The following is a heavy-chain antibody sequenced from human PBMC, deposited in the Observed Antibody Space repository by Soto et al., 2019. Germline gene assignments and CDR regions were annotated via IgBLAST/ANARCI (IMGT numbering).Heavy chain of an antibody. Sequence: GGSLRLSCAASGFTFSNAWMNWVRQAPGKGLEWVGRIKSKTDGGTTDYAAPVKGRLTISRDDSKNTLYLQMNSLKTEDTAVYYCTTVTDSSGYYGLHALDIWGQGTMVTVSS. D-gene: IGHD3-22*01. J-gene: IGHJ3*02. V-gene: IGHV3-15*07. CDR1: GFTFSNAW. CDR3: TTVTDSSGYYGLHALDI. CDR2: IKSKTDGGTT.